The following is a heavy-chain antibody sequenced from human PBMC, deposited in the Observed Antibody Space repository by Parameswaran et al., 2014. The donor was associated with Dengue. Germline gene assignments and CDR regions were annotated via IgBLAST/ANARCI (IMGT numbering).Heavy chain of an antibody. CDR2: ISSSSSYR. Sequence: RWIRQPPGKGLEWVSYISSSSSYRIYADSVKGRFTISRDNAKNTLYLQMSSLRAEDTAVYFCARSGWEVADHFYHKGMDVWGQGTTVTVSS. V-gene: IGHV3-11*03. CDR3: ARSGWEVADHFYHKGMDV. J-gene: IGHJ6*02. D-gene: IGHD1-26*01.